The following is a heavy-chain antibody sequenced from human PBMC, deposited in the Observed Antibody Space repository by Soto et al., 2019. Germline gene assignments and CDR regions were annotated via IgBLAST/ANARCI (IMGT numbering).Heavy chain of an antibody. CDR2: INPNSGGT. V-gene: IGHV1-2*02. D-gene: IGHD5-12*01. CDR3: ARDPGYSGYDWGGDY. Sequence: GASVKVSCKASGYTFTGYYMHWVRQAPGQGLEWMGWINPNSGGTNYAQKFQGRVTMTRDTSINTAYMELSRLRSDDTAAYYCARDPGYSGYDWGGDYWGQGTLVTVSS. CDR1: GYTFTGYY. J-gene: IGHJ4*02.